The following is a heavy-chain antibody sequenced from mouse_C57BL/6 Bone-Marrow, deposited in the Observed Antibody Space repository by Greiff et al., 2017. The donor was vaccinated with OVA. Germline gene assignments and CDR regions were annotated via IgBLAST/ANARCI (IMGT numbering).Heavy chain of an antibody. Sequence: VQLQQSGPELVKPGASVKISCKASGYTFTDYYMNWVKQSHGKSLEWIGDINPNNGGTSYNQKFKGKATLTVDKSSSTAYMELRSLTSEDSAVYYCARNTTDPLYAMDYWGQGTSVTVSS. V-gene: IGHV1-26*01. J-gene: IGHJ4*01. CDR3: ARNTTDPLYAMDY. D-gene: IGHD1-1*01. CDR2: INPNNGGT. CDR1: GYTFTDYY.